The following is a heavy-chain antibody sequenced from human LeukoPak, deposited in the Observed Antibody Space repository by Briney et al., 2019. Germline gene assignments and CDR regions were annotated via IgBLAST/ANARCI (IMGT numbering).Heavy chain of an antibody. V-gene: IGHV1-3*01. D-gene: IGHD6-19*01. CDR1: GYTFSSYA. CDR3: ARDLKQFGGWFDY. Sequence: ASVKVSRKASGYTFSSYAMHWVRQAPGQRLEWMGWINAGNGNTKYSQKFQGRVTITGDTSASTAYMELSSLRFEDTAVYYCARDLKQFGGWFDYWGQGTLVTVSS. CDR2: INAGNGNT. J-gene: IGHJ4*02.